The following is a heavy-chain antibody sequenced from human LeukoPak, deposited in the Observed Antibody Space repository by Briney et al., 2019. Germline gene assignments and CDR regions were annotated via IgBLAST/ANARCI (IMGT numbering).Heavy chain of an antibody. CDR3: ARGNMWDYRRYYYYMDV. D-gene: IGHD4-11*01. CDR1: GGSISSSSYY. V-gene: IGHV4-39*07. J-gene: IGHJ6*03. Sequence: SETLSLTCTVSGGSISSSSYYWGWIHQPPGKGLEWIGSIYYSGSTYYNPSLKSRVTISVDTSKNQFSLKLNSVTAADTAIYYCARGNMWDYRRYYYYMDVWGKGTTVTVSS. CDR2: IYYSGST.